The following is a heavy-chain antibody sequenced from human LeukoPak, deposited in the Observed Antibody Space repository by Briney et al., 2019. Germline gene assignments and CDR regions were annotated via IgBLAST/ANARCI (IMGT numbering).Heavy chain of an antibody. CDR3: ARDPYSGSYGNYYYYFMDV. V-gene: IGHV3-21*04. CDR1: GFTFSSYA. D-gene: IGHD1-26*01. J-gene: IGHJ6*03. Sequence: GGSLRLSCAASGFTFSSYAMHWVRQAPGKGLEWVSSITSGSSYIYYADSVKGRFTISRDNAKNSLYLQMNSLRAEDTAVYYCARDPYSGSYGNYYYYFMDVWGKGTTVTISS. CDR2: ITSGSSYI.